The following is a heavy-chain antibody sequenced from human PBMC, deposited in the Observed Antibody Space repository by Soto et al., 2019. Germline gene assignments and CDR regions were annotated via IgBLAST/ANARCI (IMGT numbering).Heavy chain of an antibody. V-gene: IGHV4-59*01. Sequence: SSETLSLTCTVSGGSISTYYWSWIRQPPGKGLEWIGYIYYSGTTNYNPSLKSRVTISVDTSKNQFSLKLSSVTAADTAVYYCARAHITMVRGVIKGNWFDPWGQGTLVTVSS. CDR3: ARAHITMVRGVIKGNWFDP. CDR1: GGSISTYY. J-gene: IGHJ5*02. D-gene: IGHD3-10*01. CDR2: IYYSGTT.